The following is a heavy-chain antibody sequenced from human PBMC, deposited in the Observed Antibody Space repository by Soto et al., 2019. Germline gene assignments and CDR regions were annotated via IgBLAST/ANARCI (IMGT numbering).Heavy chain of an antibody. D-gene: IGHD3-22*01. V-gene: IGHV4-31*03. CDR2: IYYSGST. J-gene: IGHJ4*02. CDR1: GGFTSSGGYY. CDR3: ARGVADYDSSGPPDY. Sequence: SETLSLTCTVSGGFTSSGGYYWSWIRQHPGKGLEWIGYIYYSGSTYYNPSLKSRVTISVDTSKNQFSLKLSSVTAADTAVYYCARGVADYDSSGPPDYWGQGTLVTVSS.